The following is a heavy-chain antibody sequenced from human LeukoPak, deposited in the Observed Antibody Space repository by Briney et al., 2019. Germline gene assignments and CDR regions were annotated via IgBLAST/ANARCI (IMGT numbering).Heavy chain of an antibody. Sequence: QSGGSLRLSCAASGFTFSSYEMNWVRQAPGKGLEWVSYISSSGSTIYYADSVKGRFTISRDNAKNSLYLQMNSLRAEDTAVYYCARGGTTGGFDYRGQGTLVTVSS. CDR2: ISSSGSTI. CDR3: ARGGTTGGFDY. D-gene: IGHD4-17*01. J-gene: IGHJ4*02. V-gene: IGHV3-48*03. CDR1: GFTFSSYE.